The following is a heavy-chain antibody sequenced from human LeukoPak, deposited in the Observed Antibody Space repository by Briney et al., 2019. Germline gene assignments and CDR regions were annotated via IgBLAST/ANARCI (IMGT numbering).Heavy chain of an antibody. CDR3: ARDRLTTVITFHFDY. D-gene: IGHD4-17*01. V-gene: IGHV3-33*01. J-gene: IGHJ4*02. CDR1: GFTFSTYA. CDR2: IWSDSTNK. Sequence: PGRSLRLSCAASGFTFSTYAMHWVRQAPGKGLEWVAVIWSDSTNKYYADSVRGRFTISRDNSKNTLYLQMSSLRAEDTAMYYCARDRLTTVITFHFDYWGQGTLVTVSS.